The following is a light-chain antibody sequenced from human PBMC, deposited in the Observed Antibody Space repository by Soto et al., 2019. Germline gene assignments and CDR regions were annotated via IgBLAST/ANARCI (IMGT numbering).Light chain of an antibody. V-gene: IGLV2-8*01. CDR2: EVS. CDR3: SSYAGSNNYVV. J-gene: IGLJ2*01. Sequence: QSALTQPPSASGSPGQSVTISCIGTSSGLGGYNYVSWYQQHPGKAPKLMIFEVSKRPSGVPDRFSGSKSGNTASLTVSGLQAEDEADYYCSSYAGSNNYVVFGGGTKLTVL. CDR1: SSGLGGYNY.